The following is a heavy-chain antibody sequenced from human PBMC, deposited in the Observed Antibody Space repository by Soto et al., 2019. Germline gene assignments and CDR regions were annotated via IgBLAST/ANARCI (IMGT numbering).Heavy chain of an antibody. D-gene: IGHD4-17*01. CDR2: IIPILDIA. V-gene: IGHV1-69*08. Sequence: QVQLVQSGAEVKKPGSSVKVSCKASGGTFSNYTITWVRQAPGQGLEWMGRIIPILDIANYAKKFQGRVPLTADKSTSTAYMELSSLRSEDTAVYYCARDVGLGPVTVSTHVDYWGQGTLVIVSS. CDR3: ARDVGLGPVTVSTHVDY. J-gene: IGHJ4*02. CDR1: GGTFSNYT.